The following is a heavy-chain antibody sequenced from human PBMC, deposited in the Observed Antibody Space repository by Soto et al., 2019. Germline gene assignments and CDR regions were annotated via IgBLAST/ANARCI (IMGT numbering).Heavy chain of an antibody. CDR2: IRSKVNNYAT. CDR1: GFRFSGFA. CDR3: TTLDSVDYLVGFHLDY. J-gene: IGHJ4*02. D-gene: IGHD4-17*01. Sequence: PGGSLRLSCAASGFRFSGFAIHWVRQASGKGLEWVGRIRSKVNNYATAYAASVKGRFTISRDDSKNTAYLQMNSLKTEDTALYYCTTLDSVDYLVGFHLDYWGQGA. V-gene: IGHV3-73*01.